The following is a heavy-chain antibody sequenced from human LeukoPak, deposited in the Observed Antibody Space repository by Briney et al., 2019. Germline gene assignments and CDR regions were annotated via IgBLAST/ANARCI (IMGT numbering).Heavy chain of an antibody. D-gene: IGHD3-16*01. V-gene: IGHV3-7*03. J-gene: IGHJ6*02. Sequence: GGSLRLSCAVSGLTFSSSWMDWVRQAPGKGLEWVASINPDGNKKYSADSVKGRFTISRENAKNSLYLQMNSLRVEDTAVYYCARELRARYGMGVWGRGTTVTVSS. CDR1: GLTFSSSW. CDR2: INPDGNKK. CDR3: ARELRARYGMGV.